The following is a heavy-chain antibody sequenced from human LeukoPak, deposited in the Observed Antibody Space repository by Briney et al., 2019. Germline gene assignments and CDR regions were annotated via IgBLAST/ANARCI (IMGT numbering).Heavy chain of an antibody. D-gene: IGHD3-10*01. Sequence: GGSLRLSCTASGFTFGDYAMSWFRQAPGKGLEWVGFIRSKAHGGTTEYAASVKGRFTISRDDSKSIAYLQMNSLKTEDTAVYYCTRFRFTYRWVVRFDYWGQGTLVTVSP. J-gene: IGHJ4*02. CDR1: GFTFGDYA. CDR2: IRSKAHGGTT. CDR3: TRFRFTYRWVVRFDY. V-gene: IGHV3-49*03.